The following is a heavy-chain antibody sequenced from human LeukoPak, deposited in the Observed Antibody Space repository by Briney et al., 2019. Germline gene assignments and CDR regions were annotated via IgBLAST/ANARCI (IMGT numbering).Heavy chain of an antibody. CDR2: IYDSGST. Sequence: SETLSLTCTVSGGSVNSGSYYWNWIRQPPGKGLEWIGYIYDSGSTYYNPSLKSRITISVDTSENRFSLKLSSVTATDTAVYYCARDCSGGSCYGAFDIWGQGTMVTVSS. D-gene: IGHD2-15*01. V-gene: IGHV4-30-4*08. CDR1: GGSVNSGSYY. CDR3: ARDCSGGSCYGAFDI. J-gene: IGHJ3*02.